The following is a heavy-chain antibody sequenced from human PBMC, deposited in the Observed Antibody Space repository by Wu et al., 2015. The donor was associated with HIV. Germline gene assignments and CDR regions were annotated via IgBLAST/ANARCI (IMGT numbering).Heavy chain of an antibody. CDR3: ARGLGSTTCYRV. CDR2: INPHSGDT. CDR1: GYTFTGHY. V-gene: IGHV1-2*02. D-gene: IGHD2-2*01. J-gene: IGHJ4*02. Sequence: QVQLVQSGAEVKKPGASVKVSCKASGYTFTGHYMHWVRQAPGQGLEWMGWINPHSGDTNYAQNFQGRVTMTRDTSISTAYMELSRLRSGDTAVYYCARGLGSTTCYRVWGQGTLVTVSS.